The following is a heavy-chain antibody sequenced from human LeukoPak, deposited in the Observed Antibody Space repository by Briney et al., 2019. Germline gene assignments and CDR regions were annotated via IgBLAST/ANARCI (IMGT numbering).Heavy chain of an antibody. Sequence: QPGGSLRLSCVISGFTFKNHGLHWVRQAPGKGLEWVAVASSDEINQYYADSVKGRFIISRDNSRNTLNLQMNNLRTEDTAFYYCAAFITTKLDYWGQGTLVTVSS. CDR3: AAFITTKLDY. D-gene: IGHD3-22*01. J-gene: IGHJ4*02. V-gene: IGHV3-30*03. CDR1: GFTFKNHG. CDR2: ASSDEINQ.